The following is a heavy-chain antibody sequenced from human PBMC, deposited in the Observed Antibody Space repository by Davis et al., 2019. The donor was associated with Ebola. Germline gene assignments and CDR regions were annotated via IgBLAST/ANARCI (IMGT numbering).Heavy chain of an antibody. Sequence: AVSVTVSCKASRYTLTRYAMHWVRHASAQRLEWIGWINPGTSNRKSSQKFQGRVTFIRDTSANIVYMELSSLRSEDTAIYYCARTADAWSGGPAFDVWGQGTMVTVSS. V-gene: IGHV1-3*01. J-gene: IGHJ3*01. CDR1: RYTLTRYA. D-gene: IGHD3-3*01. CDR2: INPGTSNR. CDR3: ARTADAWSGGPAFDV.